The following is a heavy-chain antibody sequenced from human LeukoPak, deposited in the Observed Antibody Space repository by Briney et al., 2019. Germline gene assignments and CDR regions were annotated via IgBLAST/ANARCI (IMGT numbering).Heavy chain of an antibody. CDR1: GFTFSSYG. J-gene: IGHJ4*02. Sequence: GGSLRLSCAASGFTFSSYGMHWVRQAPGKGLEWVAVISYDGSNKYYADSVKGRFTISRDNSKNTLYLQMDRLRAEDTAVYYCAKDMSGYSYGQGFDYWGQGTLVTVSS. V-gene: IGHV3-30*18. CDR2: ISYDGSNK. CDR3: AKDMSGYSYGQGFDY. D-gene: IGHD5-18*01.